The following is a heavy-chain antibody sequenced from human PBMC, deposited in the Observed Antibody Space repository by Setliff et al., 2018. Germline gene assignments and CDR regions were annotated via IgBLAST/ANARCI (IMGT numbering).Heavy chain of an antibody. V-gene: IGHV4-61*09. CDR3: VRMSGFLYIDV. CDR2: IYTSWST. CDR1: GGSISNTYYY. D-gene: IGHD3-3*01. Sequence: SGTLSLTCTVSGGSISNTYYYWSWIRQPAGQGLEWIGQIYTSWSTNYNPSLKSRVTISVDTSKNQFSLKLSSVTAADTAVYYCVRMSGFLYIDVWGKGTTVTVSS. J-gene: IGHJ6*03.